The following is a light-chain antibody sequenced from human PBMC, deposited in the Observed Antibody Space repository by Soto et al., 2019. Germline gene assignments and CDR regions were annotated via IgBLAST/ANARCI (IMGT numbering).Light chain of an antibody. J-gene: IGKJ5*01. CDR1: QSVSSSY. CDR3: QQYGSSQIT. V-gene: IGKV3-20*01. CDR2: GAS. Sequence: EIVLTQSPGTLSLSPGERATLSCRASQSVSSSYLAWYQQKPGQAPRLLIYGASSSATGIPDRFSGSGSGTDFTFTIIRLEPEDFAVYYCQQYGSSQITFGQGTRLEIK.